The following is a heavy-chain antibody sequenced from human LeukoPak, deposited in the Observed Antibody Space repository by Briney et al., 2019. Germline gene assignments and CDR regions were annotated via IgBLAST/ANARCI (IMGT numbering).Heavy chain of an antibody. CDR3: ASVNTVATGQIDY. Sequence: PSETLSLTCAVYGGSFSGYYWSWIRQPPGKGLEWIGEINHSGSTNYNPSLKSRVTISVDTSKNQLSLKLSSVTAADTAVYYCASVNTVATGQIDYWGQGTLVTVSS. V-gene: IGHV4-34*01. J-gene: IGHJ4*02. D-gene: IGHD5-12*01. CDR1: GGSFSGYY. CDR2: INHSGST.